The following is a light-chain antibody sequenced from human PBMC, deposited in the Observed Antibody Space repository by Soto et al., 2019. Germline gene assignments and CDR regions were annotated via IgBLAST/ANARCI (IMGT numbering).Light chain of an antibody. CDR3: STWDDNLSTWL. CDR2: SDN. CDR1: NSNVGSNS. Sequence: QSVLTQPPSASGTPGQRVTISCSGSNSNVGSNSVNWYQQLPGMAPKLLLYSDNQRPSGVPDRFSGSKSGSSASLAISGLQSEDEADYHCSTWDDNLSTWLFGRGTKLTVL. J-gene: IGLJ3*02. V-gene: IGLV1-44*01.